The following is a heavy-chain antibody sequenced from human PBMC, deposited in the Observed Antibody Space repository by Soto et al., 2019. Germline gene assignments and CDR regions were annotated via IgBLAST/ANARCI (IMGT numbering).Heavy chain of an antibody. D-gene: IGHD2-21*01. CDR2: IVPFNGIT. CDR1: RGTVNTNA. CDR3: AIANSWRGALRI. J-gene: IGHJ3*02. Sequence: VQSGAEMKKPGSSVKVSCTVSRGTVNTNAISWVRQAPGRGPEWMGRIVPFNGITEYAQKFQDRVSMTXXXXXXXXXXXXXXXXXEDTAIYYCAIANSWRGALRIWDQGT. V-gene: IGHV1-69*02.